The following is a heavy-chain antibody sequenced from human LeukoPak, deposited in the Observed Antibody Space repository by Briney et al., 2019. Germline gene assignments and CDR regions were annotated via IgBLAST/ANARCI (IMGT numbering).Heavy chain of an antibody. CDR2: ISRSGSTI. Sequence: GGSLRLSCAASGFTFSSYEMNWVRQAPWKGLEWVSYISRSGSTIYYADSVKGRFTISRDNAKNSLYLQMNSLRAEDTAVYYCAELGITMIGGVWGKGTTVTISS. V-gene: IGHV3-48*03. CDR3: AELGITMIGGV. D-gene: IGHD3-10*02. CDR1: GFTFSSYE. J-gene: IGHJ6*04.